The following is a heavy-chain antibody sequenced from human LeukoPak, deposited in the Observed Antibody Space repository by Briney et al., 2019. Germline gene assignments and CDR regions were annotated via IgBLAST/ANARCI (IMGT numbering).Heavy chain of an antibody. D-gene: IGHD3-22*01. CDR3: ARVRDFYDRSGYYTCFDA. V-gene: IGHV4-59*01. CDR2: FFYSGST. CDR1: GDSITNDY. Sequence: SETLSLTCTVSGDSITNDYWSWIRQPPGKGLEWIGYFFYSGSTNYNRALQSRVTISVDTSKNQFSLKLSSVTAADTAVYYCARVRDFYDRSGYYTCFDAWGQGSLVTVSS. J-gene: IGHJ5*02.